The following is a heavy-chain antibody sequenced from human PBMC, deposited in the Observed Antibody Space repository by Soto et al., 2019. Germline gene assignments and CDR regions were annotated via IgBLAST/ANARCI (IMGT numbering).Heavy chain of an antibody. CDR2: ISAYNGNT. Sequence: GASVKVSCKASGYSFTNYGISWARQAPGQGLEWMGWISAYNGNTNYAQKLQGRDTMTTDTSTSTAYKEMRNLRSDDTAVYYCARDHFDGDYYYGMDVWGQGTTVTVSS. D-gene: IGHD3-9*01. CDR3: ARDHFDGDYYYGMDV. J-gene: IGHJ6*02. CDR1: GYSFTNYG. V-gene: IGHV1-18*01.